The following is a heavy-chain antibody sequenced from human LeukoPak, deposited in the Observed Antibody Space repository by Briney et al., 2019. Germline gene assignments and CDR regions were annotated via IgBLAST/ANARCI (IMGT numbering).Heavy chain of an antibody. D-gene: IGHD3-3*01. CDR3: ARMEWSRGLYYFDY. CDR2: IYPGDSDT. Sequence: GESLKISCRGSESSFSAYWLGWVRQMPGKGLEWMGIIYPGDSDTRYSPSFQGQVTISADKSISTAYLQWSSLKASDTAMYYCARMEWSRGLYYFDYWGQGTLVTVSS. CDR1: ESSFSAYW. V-gene: IGHV5-51*01. J-gene: IGHJ4*02.